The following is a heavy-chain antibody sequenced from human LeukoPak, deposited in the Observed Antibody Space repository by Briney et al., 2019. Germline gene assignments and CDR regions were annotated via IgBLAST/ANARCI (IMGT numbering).Heavy chain of an antibody. D-gene: IGHD3-3*01. CDR2: IRYDGSNK. J-gene: IGHJ4*02. Sequence: GGSLRLSCAASGFTFSSYGMHWVRQAPGKGLEWVAFIRYDGSNKYYADSVKGRFTISRDNSKNTLYLQMNSLRAEDTAVYYCARATYYDLFFDYWGQGTLVTVSS. CDR3: ARATYYDLFFDY. V-gene: IGHV3-30*02. CDR1: GFTFSSYG.